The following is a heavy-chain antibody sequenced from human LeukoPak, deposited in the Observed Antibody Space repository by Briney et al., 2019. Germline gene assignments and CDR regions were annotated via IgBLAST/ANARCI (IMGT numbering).Heavy chain of an antibody. V-gene: IGHV3-7*01. CDR3: ARDTSGLFDY. J-gene: IGHJ4*02. CDR1: GFSFSSYW. Sequence: GGSLRLSCEASGFSFSSYWMSWVRQAPGKGLEWVANIEQDGRKISYMDSVKGRFTISRDNAKNSLYLQMNSLRAEDTAVYYCARDTSGLFDYWGQGTLVTVSS. CDR2: IEQDGRKI.